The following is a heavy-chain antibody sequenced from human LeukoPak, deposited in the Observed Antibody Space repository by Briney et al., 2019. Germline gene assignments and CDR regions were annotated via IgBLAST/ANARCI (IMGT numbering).Heavy chain of an antibody. CDR2: INTAGNT. J-gene: IGHJ3*02. CDR3: ARTSEVTSVMDI. D-gene: IGHD1-1*01. V-gene: IGHV3-13*04. Sequence: GGSLRLSCAASGFTFSDYDLHWVRQVTGQGLEWVSAINTAGNTFYPGSLRGRFTISRENAKNSLYLQMNNVRAGDTARYYCARTSEVTSVMDIWGQGTMVTVSS. CDR1: GFTFSDYD.